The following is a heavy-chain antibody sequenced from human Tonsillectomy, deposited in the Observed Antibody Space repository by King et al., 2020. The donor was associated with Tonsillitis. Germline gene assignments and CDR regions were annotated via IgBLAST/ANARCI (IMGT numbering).Heavy chain of an antibody. CDR1: GFTFSSYS. CDR3: VRDHEDATGYYYVDFDF. Sequence: VQLVESGGGLVQPGGSLRLSCAASGFTFSSYSMNWIRQAPGKGLGWVSFVSSSVTSTFYADSVKGRFTVSRDNGKNSLYLQMNSLRAEDTAAYFCVRDHEDATGYYYVDFDFWGQGTVVTVSS. J-gene: IGHJ3*01. D-gene: IGHD1-26*01. CDR2: VSSSVTST. V-gene: IGHV3-48*04.